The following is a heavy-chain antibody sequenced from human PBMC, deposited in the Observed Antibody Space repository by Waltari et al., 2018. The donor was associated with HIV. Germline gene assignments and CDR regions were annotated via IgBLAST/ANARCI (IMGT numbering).Heavy chain of an antibody. V-gene: IGHV7-4-1*02. CDR2: IPTNTGNP. Sequence: QVQLVQSGSEWTKPGDSVKDSCKASGYTFTTYSMKWVRQAPGQGLEWMGWIPTNTGNPTYAQGFTVRFVFSLDTSLSTAYLQISSLKAEDTAVYYCARNSGSYRSLDYWGQGALVTVSS. CDR3: ARNSGSYRSLDY. J-gene: IGHJ4*02. CDR1: GYTFTTYS. D-gene: IGHD1-26*01.